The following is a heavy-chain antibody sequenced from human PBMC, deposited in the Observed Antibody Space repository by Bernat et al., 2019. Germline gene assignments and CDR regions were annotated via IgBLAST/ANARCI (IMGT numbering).Heavy chain of an antibody. J-gene: IGHJ4*02. D-gene: IGHD1-26*01. CDR2: ISYDGSNK. Sequence: QVQLVESGGGVVQPGRSLRLSCAASGFTFSSYGMHWVRQAPGKGLEWVAVISYDGSNKYYADSVKGRFTISRDNSKNTLYLQMNSLRAEDTAVYYCAKEKGKWGLFRAHYDYWGQGTLVTVSS. CDR1: GFTFSSYG. CDR3: AKEKGKWGLFRAHYDY. V-gene: IGHV3-30*18.